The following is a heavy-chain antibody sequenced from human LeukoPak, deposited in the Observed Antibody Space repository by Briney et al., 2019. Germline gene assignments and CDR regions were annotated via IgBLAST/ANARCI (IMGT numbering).Heavy chain of an antibody. Sequence: GGSLRLSCAASGFTFRSYAMSWVRQAPGKGLEWVSTVSGDGGTTYYADSVKGRFTISRDNAKNSLYLQMNSLRAEDTAVYYCARGKEILGIAEHYYYMDVWGKGTTVTVSS. D-gene: IGHD6-13*01. J-gene: IGHJ6*03. CDR1: GFTFRSYA. V-gene: IGHV3-23*01. CDR3: ARGKEILGIAEHYYYMDV. CDR2: VSGDGGTT.